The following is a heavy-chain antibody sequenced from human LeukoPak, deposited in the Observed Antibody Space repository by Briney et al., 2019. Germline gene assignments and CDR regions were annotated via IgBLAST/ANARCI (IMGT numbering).Heavy chain of an antibody. CDR1: GFTFTSYS. V-gene: IGHV3-48*01. Sequence: GGSLRLSCAASGFTFTSYSMNWVRQAPGRGLEWVSYISSSSSTIYYADSVKGRFTISRDNAKNSLYLQMNSLRAEDTAVYYCARDARVEQGYWGQGTLVTVSS. D-gene: IGHD1/OR15-1a*01. J-gene: IGHJ4*02. CDR3: ARDARVEQGY. CDR2: ISSSSSTI.